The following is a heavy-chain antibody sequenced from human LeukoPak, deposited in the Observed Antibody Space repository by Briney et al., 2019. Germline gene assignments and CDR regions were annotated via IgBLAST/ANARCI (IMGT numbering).Heavy chain of an antibody. J-gene: IGHJ4*02. D-gene: IGHD6-19*01. CDR3: AKDIGIAVAGTFDY. CDR1: GFTFDDYA. Sequence: GGSLRLSCAASGFTFDDYAMHWVRRAPGKGLEWVSGISWNSGSIGYADSVKGRFTISRDNAKNSLYLQMNSLRAEDTALYYCAKDIGIAVAGTFDYWGQGTLVTVSS. V-gene: IGHV3-9*01. CDR2: ISWNSGSI.